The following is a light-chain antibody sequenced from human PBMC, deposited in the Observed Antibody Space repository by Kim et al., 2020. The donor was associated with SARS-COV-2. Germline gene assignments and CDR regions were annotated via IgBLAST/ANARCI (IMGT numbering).Light chain of an antibody. CDR3: QSYDSSNHV. V-gene: IGLV6-57*03. CDR2: EDN. J-gene: IGLJ1*01. CDR1: SGSIASNY. Sequence: TVTISCSRSSGSIASNYEQSYQQRPGSAPTTVIYEDNQRPAGVPDRFSGSIDSSSNSASLTISGLKTEDEANYYCQSYDSSNHVFGTGTKVTVL.